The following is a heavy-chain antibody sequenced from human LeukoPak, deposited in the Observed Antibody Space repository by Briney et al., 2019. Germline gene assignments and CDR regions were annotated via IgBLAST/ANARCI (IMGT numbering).Heavy chain of an antibody. CDR3: ARVVTSLRGWYDTDY. J-gene: IGHJ4*02. D-gene: IGHD6-19*01. CDR2: IYYSGST. Sequence: PSETLSLTCTVSGGSISSYYWSWIRQPPGKGLEWIGYIYYSGSTNYNPSLKSRVTISVDTSKNQFSLKLSSVTAADTAVYYCARVVTSLRGWYDTDYWGQGTLVTVSS. V-gene: IGHV4-59*01. CDR1: GGSISSYY.